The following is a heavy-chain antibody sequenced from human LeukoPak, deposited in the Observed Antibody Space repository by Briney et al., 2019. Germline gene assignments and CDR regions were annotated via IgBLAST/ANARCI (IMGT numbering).Heavy chain of an antibody. CDR2: INSDGSST. V-gene: IGHV3-74*01. J-gene: IGHJ4*02. Sequence: GGSLRLSCAASGFTFSSYWMHWVRQAPGKGLEWVSRINSDGSSTSYADSVKGRFTISRDNAKNTLYLQMNSLRAEDTAVYYCARALTHSNYVPPYYFDYWGQGTLVTVSS. CDR1: GFTFSSYW. D-gene: IGHD4-11*01. CDR3: ARALTHSNYVPPYYFDY.